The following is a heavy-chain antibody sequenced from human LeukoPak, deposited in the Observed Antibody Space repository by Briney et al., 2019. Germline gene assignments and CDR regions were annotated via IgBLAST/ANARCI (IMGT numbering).Heavy chain of an antibody. CDR2: ISYDGSNK. V-gene: IGHV3-30*18. CDR3: AKDPNYCDSSAQGDY. D-gene: IGHD3-22*01. CDR1: GFTFSSYG. Sequence: GGSLRLSCAASGFTFSSYGMHWVRQAPGKGLEWVAVISYDGSNKYYADSVKGRFTISRDNSKNTLYLQMNSLRAEDTAVYYCAKDPNYCDSSAQGDYWGQGTLVTVSS. J-gene: IGHJ4*02.